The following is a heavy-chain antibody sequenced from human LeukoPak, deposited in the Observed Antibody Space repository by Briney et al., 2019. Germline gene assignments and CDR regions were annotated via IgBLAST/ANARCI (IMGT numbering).Heavy chain of an antibody. CDR2: INSDGINT. D-gene: IGHD3-10*01. CDR1: GFTFSNYW. V-gene: IGHV3-74*01. Sequence: GGSLRLSCAASGFTFSNYWMHWVRQAPGKGLVWVSRINSDGINTSYADSVKGRFTISRDNAKNSLYLQMNSLRAEDTAVYYCARDFRDKYYYGSGSYYNPLDYWGQGTLVTVSS. CDR3: ARDFRDKYYYGSGSYYNPLDY. J-gene: IGHJ4*02.